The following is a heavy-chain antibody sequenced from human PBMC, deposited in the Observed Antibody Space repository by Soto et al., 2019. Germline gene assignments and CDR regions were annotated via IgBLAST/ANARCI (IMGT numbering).Heavy chain of an antibody. CDR2: IYYSGST. V-gene: IGHV4-39*01. J-gene: IGHJ5*02. Sequence: SETLSLTCTVSGGSISAYYWGWIRQPPGKGLEWIGSIYYSGSTYYNPSLKSRVTISVDTSKNQFSLKLSSVTAADTAVYYCARQGGGDSSGWYASSWFDPWGQGTLVTVSS. CDR1: GGSISAYY. D-gene: IGHD6-19*01. CDR3: ARQGGGDSSGWYASSWFDP.